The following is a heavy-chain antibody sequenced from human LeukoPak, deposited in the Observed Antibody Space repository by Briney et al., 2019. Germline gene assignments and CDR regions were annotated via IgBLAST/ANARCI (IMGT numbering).Heavy chain of an antibody. D-gene: IGHD1-26*01. J-gene: IGHJ4*02. V-gene: IGHV4-4*02. CDR1: GGSILTTNW. CDR2: VHLSGAS. CDR3: TRESGAFSPFGF. Sequence: SETLSLTRAVSGGSILTTNWWSWVRQPPGKGLEWIGEVHLSGASNYNPSLKSRVNMSIDKSKNQLSLELTSVTAADTAIYYCTRESGAFSPFGFWGQGTLVTVSS.